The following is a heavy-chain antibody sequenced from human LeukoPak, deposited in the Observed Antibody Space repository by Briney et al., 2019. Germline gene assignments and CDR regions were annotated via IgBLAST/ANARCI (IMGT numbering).Heavy chain of an antibody. V-gene: IGHV3-23*01. CDR3: AKDSYSHNGIYDALDI. CDR1: GFTFISYA. J-gene: IGHJ3*02. D-gene: IGHD2-8*01. Sequence: GGSLRLSCAASGFTFISYAMSWVRQAPGKGLEWVSSISGSGDYIYYADSVKGRFTISRDNSKNTLYLQMNSLRVEDTAIYYCAKDSYSHNGIYDALDIWGQGTMVTVSS. CDR2: ISGSGDYI.